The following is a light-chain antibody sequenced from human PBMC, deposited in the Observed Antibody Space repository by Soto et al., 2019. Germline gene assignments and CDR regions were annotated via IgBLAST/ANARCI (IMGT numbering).Light chain of an antibody. Sequence: AIQMTQSPSSLSASVGDRVTISCRASQGIVNALGWYQQKPGKAPKLLIYDASSLESGVPSRFSGSGSGTEFTLTISSLQPDDFATYYCQQYNSYLITFGQGTRLEIK. CDR2: DAS. CDR1: QGIVNA. J-gene: IGKJ5*01. CDR3: QQYNSYLIT. V-gene: IGKV1-13*02.